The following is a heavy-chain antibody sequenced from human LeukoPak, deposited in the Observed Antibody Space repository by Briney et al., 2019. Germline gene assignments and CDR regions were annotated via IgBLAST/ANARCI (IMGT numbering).Heavy chain of an antibody. CDR3: AVYQLEIRTVVY. CDR2: IYTSGST. D-gene: IGHD1-7*01. J-gene: IGHJ4*02. V-gene: IGHV4-4*09. CDR1: GGSISSYY. Sequence: SSETLSLTCTVSGGSISSYYWSWIRQPPGKGLEWIGYIYTSGSTNYNPSLKSRVTISVDTSKNQFSLKLSSVTAADTAVYYWAVYQLEIRTVVYWGQGTLVTVSS.